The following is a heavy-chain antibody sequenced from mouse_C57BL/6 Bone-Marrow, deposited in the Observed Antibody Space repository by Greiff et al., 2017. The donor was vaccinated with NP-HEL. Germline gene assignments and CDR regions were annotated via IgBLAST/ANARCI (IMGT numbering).Heavy chain of an antibody. CDR1: GYTFTSYK. V-gene: IGHV1-4*01. CDR3: ARNGSSSWFAY. CDR2: INPSSGYT. D-gene: IGHD1-1*01. J-gene: IGHJ3*01. Sequence: VQLQQSGAELARPGASVKMSCKASGYTFTSYKMHWVNQRPGQGLEWIGYINPSSGYTKSTQKFKGKATLTADKSSSTSYMQLSSLTSEDSAVYYCARNGSSSWFAYWGQGTLVTVSA.